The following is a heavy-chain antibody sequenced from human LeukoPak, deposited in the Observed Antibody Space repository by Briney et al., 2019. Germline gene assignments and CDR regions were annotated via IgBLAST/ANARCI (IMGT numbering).Heavy chain of an antibody. CDR3: AKDNYDILTGYYMREIYYYMDV. CDR2: INPNSGAT. Sequence: ASVKVSCKASGYTFTGYQMHWVRQAPGQGLEWMGRINPNSGATNYAQKFQGRVTMTRDTSISTAYMELSRLRSDDTAVYYCAKDNYDILTGYYMREIYYYMDVWGKGTTVTVSS. V-gene: IGHV1-2*06. J-gene: IGHJ6*03. D-gene: IGHD3-9*01. CDR1: GYTFTGYQ.